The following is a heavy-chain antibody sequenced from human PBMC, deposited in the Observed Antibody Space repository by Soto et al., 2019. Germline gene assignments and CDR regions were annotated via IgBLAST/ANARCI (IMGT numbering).Heavy chain of an antibody. CDR2: IIPIFGRA. D-gene: IGHD2-2*02. CDR1: GGTFSSYA. J-gene: IGHJ3*02. Sequence: QVQLVQSGAEVKKPGSSVKVSCKASGGTFSSYAISWVRQAPGQGLEWMGGIIPIFGRANYAQKFQGRVTITADESRSTAYMELSSLRSEDTALYYCAREAGPYRHDFDIWGQGTMVTVSS. V-gene: IGHV1-69*01. CDR3: AREAGPYRHDFDI.